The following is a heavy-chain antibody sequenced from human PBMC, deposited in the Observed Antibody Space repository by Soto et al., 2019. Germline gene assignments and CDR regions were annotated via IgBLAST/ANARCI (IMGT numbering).Heavy chain of an antibody. CDR2: IDPSSGTT. CDR1: GYMFAYYY. V-gene: IGHV1-46*01. CDR3: ARGAVVVPNGLIAGMDV. Sequence: GASVKVSCKASGYMFAYYYIHWVRQAPGQGLEWMGIIDPSSGTTSYTQKFQERVTMTRDTSMSTVYMELSRLRSEDTAVYYCARGAVVVPNGLIAGMDVWGLGTTVTVSS. D-gene: IGHD2-15*01. J-gene: IGHJ6*02.